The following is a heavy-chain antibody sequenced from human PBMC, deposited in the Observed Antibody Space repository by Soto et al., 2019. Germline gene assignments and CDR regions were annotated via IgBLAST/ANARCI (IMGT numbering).Heavy chain of an antibody. Sequence: EVQLVESGGGLVQPGESLRLYCVASGFTVSSDFMTWVRQAQGKGLEWVSMIHDGDTTYYADPVKGRFTTSRDTSKNTLYLQMNSLRAEDTAVYHCANRGYWGQGILVTVSS. CDR2: IHDGDTT. D-gene: IGHD2-15*01. V-gene: IGHV3-66*01. J-gene: IGHJ4*02. CDR3: ANRGY. CDR1: GFTVSSDF.